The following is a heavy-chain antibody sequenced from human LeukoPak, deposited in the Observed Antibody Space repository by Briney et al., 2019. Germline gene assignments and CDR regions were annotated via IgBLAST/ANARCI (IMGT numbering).Heavy chain of an antibody. Sequence: GGSLRLSCAASGFTFSSYWMSWVRQAPGKGLEWVATIKQDGSEKYYVDSVKGRFTISRDNAKNTLYLQMNSLRAEDTAVYYCARDEGLDTAMIKRGFDYWGQGTLVTVSS. V-gene: IGHV3-7*01. J-gene: IGHJ4*02. CDR1: GFTFSSYW. D-gene: IGHD5-18*01. CDR3: ARDEGLDTAMIKRGFDY. CDR2: IKQDGSEK.